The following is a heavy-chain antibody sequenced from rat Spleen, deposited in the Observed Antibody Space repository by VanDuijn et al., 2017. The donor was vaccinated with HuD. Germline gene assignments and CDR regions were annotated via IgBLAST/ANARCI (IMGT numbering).Heavy chain of an antibody. D-gene: IGHD5-1*01. Sequence: EVQLVESGGGLVQPGRSMKLSCAASGFTFNNYGMHWIRQAPTKGLEWVASISYDGGSTYYRDSVKGRFTISRDNAKSTLYLQMDSLKSEDTATYYCARHPQLGAFWYFDFWGPGTMVTVSS. J-gene: IGHJ1*01. CDR3: ARHPQLGAFWYFDF. CDR1: GFTFNNYG. CDR2: ISYDGGST. V-gene: IGHV5-25*01.